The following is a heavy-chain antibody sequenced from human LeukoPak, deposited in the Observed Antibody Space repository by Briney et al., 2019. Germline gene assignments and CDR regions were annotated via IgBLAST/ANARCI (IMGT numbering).Heavy chain of an antibody. D-gene: IGHD3-10*01. CDR3: ARSVYYYGSGSLRN. CDR1: GFTFSSYG. V-gene: IGHV3-23*01. Sequence: GGSLRLSCAASGFTFSSYGMSWVRQAPGKGLEWVSAISGSGGSTYYADSVKGRFTISRDNSKNTLYLQMNSLRAEDTAVYYCARSVYYYGSGSLRNWGQGTLVTVSS. J-gene: IGHJ4*02. CDR2: ISGSGGST.